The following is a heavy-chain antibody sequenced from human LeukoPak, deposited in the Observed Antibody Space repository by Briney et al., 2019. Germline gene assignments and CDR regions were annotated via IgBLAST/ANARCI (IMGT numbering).Heavy chain of an antibody. V-gene: IGHV1-2*02. CDR1: GYTFTGYY. Sequence: ASVKVSCKASGYTFTGYYMHWVRQAPGQGLEWMGWINPNSGGTNYAQKFQGRVTMTRDTSTSTVYMELSSLRSEDTAVYYCARGNPLDYWGQGTLVTVSS. CDR2: INPNSGGT. D-gene: IGHD1-14*01. CDR3: ARGNPLDY. J-gene: IGHJ4*02.